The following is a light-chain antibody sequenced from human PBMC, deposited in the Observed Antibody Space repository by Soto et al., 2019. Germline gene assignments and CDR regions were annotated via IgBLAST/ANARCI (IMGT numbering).Light chain of an antibody. J-gene: IGKJ1*01. CDR3: QQCGRLPGT. V-gene: IGKV3-20*01. CDR2: GTS. Sequence: ETVLTQAPGTVSLAPGERATLSCRASQSVNGNYLAWYQQKPGQAPRLLIYGTSSRATGIPDRFSGSGSGKDFTLTISRLEPEDFAVYYSQQCGRLPGTFGHGNKVEI. CDR1: QSVNGNY.